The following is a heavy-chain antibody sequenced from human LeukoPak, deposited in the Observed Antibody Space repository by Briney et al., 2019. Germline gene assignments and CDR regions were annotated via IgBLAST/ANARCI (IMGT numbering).Heavy chain of an antibody. V-gene: IGHV3-7*05. CDR3: ARGGWKPVDY. D-gene: IGHD1-1*01. CDR1: GFTFTSNW. Sequence: GGSLRLSCAASGFTFTSNWMSWVRQAPGKGLEWVANIKQDGSEKYYVDSVKGRFTISRDNAKNSVYLQMNSLRAEDTAVYYCARGGWKPVDYWGQGTLVTVSA. CDR2: IKQDGSEK. J-gene: IGHJ4*02.